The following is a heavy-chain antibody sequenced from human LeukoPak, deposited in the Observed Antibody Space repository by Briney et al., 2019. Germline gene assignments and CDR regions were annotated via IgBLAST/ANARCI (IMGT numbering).Heavy chain of an antibody. D-gene: IGHD2-15*01. V-gene: IGHV4-61*02. CDR2: IYTSGST. J-gene: IGHJ4*02. CDR3: ARVYCSGGSCSFDY. CDR1: GGSISSGSYY. Sequence: SQTLSLTCTVSGGSISSGSYYWSWIRQPAGKGLEWIGRIYTSGSTNYNPSLKSQVTISVDTSKNQFSLKLSSVTAADTAVYYCARVYCSGGSCSFDYWGQGTLVTVSS.